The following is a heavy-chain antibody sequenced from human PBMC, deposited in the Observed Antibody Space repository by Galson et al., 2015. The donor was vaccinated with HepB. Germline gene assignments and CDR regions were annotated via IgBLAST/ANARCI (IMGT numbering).Heavy chain of an antibody. CDR3: GRALYSSGCYGFVI. V-gene: IGHV3-74*01. D-gene: IGHD2-2*01. CDR2: MYSDGSSA. CDR1: GFTFSSYW. J-gene: IGHJ3*02. Sequence: SLRLSCAASGFTFSSYWMHWVRQVPGKGLVWVSRMYSDGSSANYADSVKGRFTISRDNAKNTLYLQMNSLRAEDTAVYYCGRALYSSGCYGFVIWGQGTMVTVSS.